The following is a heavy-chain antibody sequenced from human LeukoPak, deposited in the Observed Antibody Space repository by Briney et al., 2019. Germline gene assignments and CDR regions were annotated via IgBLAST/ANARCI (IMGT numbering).Heavy chain of an antibody. V-gene: IGHV1-18*01. J-gene: IGHJ5*02. Sequence: ASVKVSCKASGYTLTSYGISWVRQAPGQGLEWMGWISSYNGNTNYAQKLQGRVTMTTDTSTGTAYMELRSLRSDDTAVYYCARPRRSGWWFDPWGQGTLVTVSS. CDR3: ARPRRSGWWFDP. CDR1: GYTLTSYG. CDR2: ISSYNGNT. D-gene: IGHD3-10*01.